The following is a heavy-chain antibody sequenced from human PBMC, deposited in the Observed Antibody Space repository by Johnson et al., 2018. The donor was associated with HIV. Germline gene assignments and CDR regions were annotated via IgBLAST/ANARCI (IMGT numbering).Heavy chain of an antibody. D-gene: IGHD6-13*01. CDR3: ARDRLYSSTWYAWDNDAFDI. CDR1: GFTFSSYW. CDR2: IKQDGSEK. V-gene: IGHV3-7*03. J-gene: IGHJ3*02. Sequence: EVQLVESGGGLVQPGGSLRLSCAASGFTFSSYWMSWVRQAPGKGLEWVANIKQDGSEKYYVDSVKGRFTISRANAKNSLYLQMNSLRDDDTAVYYCARDRLYSSTWYAWDNDAFDIWGQGIMVTVSS.